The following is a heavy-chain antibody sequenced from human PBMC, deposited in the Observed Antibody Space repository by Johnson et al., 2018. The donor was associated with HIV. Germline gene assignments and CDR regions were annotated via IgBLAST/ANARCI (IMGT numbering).Heavy chain of an antibody. CDR2: IYSAGSA. J-gene: IGHJ3*02. V-gene: IGHV3-66*02. Sequence: VQLVESGGGVVQPGGSLRLSCAASGFTVSSNYMSWVRQAPGKGLEWVSVIYSAGSAYYADSVKGRFTISRDNSKNTLYLQMNSLRPEDTAVYYCARAPPYYGGYSVSDAFDIWGQGTMVTVSS. D-gene: IGHD3-22*01. CDR3: ARAPPYYGGYSVSDAFDI. CDR1: GFTVSSNY.